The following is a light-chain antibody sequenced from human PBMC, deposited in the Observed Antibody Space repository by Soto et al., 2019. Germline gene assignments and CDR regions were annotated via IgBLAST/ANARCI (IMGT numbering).Light chain of an antibody. Sequence: DIVLTQAPGTLSLSPAARATLSYRASQSITASYLAWYQQKPGRTPPLLMYGISRRATGIPDRVSGSGSVTDFTLTITRLEPEDFAVYYWQQYVTSSPRTFGQGTKV. CDR2: GIS. J-gene: IGKJ1*01. CDR1: QSITASY. V-gene: IGKV3-20*01. CDR3: QQYVTSSPRT.